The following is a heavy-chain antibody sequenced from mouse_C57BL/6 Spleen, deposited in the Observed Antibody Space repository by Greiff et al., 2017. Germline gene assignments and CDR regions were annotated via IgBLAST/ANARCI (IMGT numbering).Heavy chain of an antibody. Sequence: EVQLQQSGGGLVQPGGSMKLSCVASGFTFSNYWMNWVRQSPEKGLEWVAQIRLKSDNYATHYAESVKGRFTISRDDSKSSVYLQMNNLRAEDTGIYYCTFLYDYDVNYYAMDYWGQGTSVTVSS. J-gene: IGHJ4*01. CDR3: TFLYDYDVNYYAMDY. CDR1: GFTFSNYW. V-gene: IGHV6-3*01. CDR2: IRLKSDNYAT. D-gene: IGHD2-4*01.